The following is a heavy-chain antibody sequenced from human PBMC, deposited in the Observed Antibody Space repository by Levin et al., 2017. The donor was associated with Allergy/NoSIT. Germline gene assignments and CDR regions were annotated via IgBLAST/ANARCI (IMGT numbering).Heavy chain of an antibody. CDR2: INPNSGDT. CDR1: GYIFTGYY. J-gene: IGHJ4*02. CDR3: ASGDSHALSAFDD. D-gene: IGHD5-18*01. Sequence: GGSLRLSCKASGYIFTGYYMHWVRQAPGQGLEWMGWINPNSGDTDYPQKFQGRVAMTRDTSISTAYMELSRLRSDDTAVYYCASGDSHALSAFDDWGQGTLVTVSS. V-gene: IGHV1-2*02.